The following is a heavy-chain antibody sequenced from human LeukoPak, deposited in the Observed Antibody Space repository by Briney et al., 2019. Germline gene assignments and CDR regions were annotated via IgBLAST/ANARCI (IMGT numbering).Heavy chain of an antibody. J-gene: IGHJ4*02. CDR3: ARDPQGYSSSWFDY. V-gene: IGHV3-21*01. CDR1: GFSFSSYT. CDR2: IRSSSSYI. D-gene: IGHD6-13*01. Sequence: GGSLRLSCAASGFSFSSYTMNWVRQAPGKGLEWVSSIRSSSSYIYYADSLKGRFTISRDNAKNSLYLQMNGLRAEDTAVYYCARDPQGYSSSWFDYWGQGTLVTVSS.